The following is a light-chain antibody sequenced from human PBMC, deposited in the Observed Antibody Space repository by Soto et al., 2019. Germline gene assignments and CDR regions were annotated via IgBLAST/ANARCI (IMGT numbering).Light chain of an antibody. CDR1: SSDVGGYNY. Sequence: QSALTQPASVSGSPGQSITISCTGTSSDVGGYNYVSWYQQHPGKAPKLMIYDVSNRPSGVSNRCSGSKSGNTTSLTISGLQADDEADYYCSSYTSSSTYVVFGGGTKVTVL. J-gene: IGLJ2*01. V-gene: IGLV2-14*01. CDR3: SSYTSSSTYVV. CDR2: DVS.